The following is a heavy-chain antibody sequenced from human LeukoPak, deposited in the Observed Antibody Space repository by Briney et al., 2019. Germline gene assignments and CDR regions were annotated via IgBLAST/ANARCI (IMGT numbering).Heavy chain of an antibody. J-gene: IGHJ4*02. CDR1: GFTYSSYA. CDR2: VSGSGGST. Sequence: GGSLRLSCAASGFTYSSYAMVWVRPAPGKGREGVSAVSGSGGSTYYADSGKGRFTITRENSMKPLYLQMNSLRAEDTAVYYCAKMIFGVFDYWGQGTLVTVSS. V-gene: IGHV3-23*01. CDR3: AKMIFGVFDY. D-gene: IGHD3/OR15-3a*01.